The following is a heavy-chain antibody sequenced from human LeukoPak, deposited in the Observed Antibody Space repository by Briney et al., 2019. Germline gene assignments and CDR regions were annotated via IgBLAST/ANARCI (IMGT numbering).Heavy chain of an antibody. CDR3: ARSWGLLYFDY. J-gene: IGHJ4*02. V-gene: IGHV3-30-3*01. D-gene: IGHD1-26*01. Sequence: GGSLRLSCAASGFTFNNYALHWVRQAPGKGLEWVAVISYDGNKEYYADSVKGRFTISRDNSKNTLYLQLNSLRAEETAVYFCARSWGLLYFDYWGQGTLVTVSS. CDR2: ISYDGNKE. CDR1: GFTFNNYA.